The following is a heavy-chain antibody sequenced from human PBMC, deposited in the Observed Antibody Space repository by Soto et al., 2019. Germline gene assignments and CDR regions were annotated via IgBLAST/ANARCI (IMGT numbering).Heavy chain of an antibody. CDR2: ISGGGSYI. D-gene: IGHD2-2*01. CDR1: GFTFSDEN. V-gene: IGHV3-21*06. Sequence: GGSLRLSCSASGFTFSDENMSWVRQVPGKGLEWVSGISGGGSYIFYADSVQGRFSISRDNPKNSLFLEMNSLRVEDTAVYYCARDSDCHSTSCFFPPHLSGRGTPVPYSS. J-gene: IGHJ6*01. CDR3: ARDSDCHSTSCFFPPHL.